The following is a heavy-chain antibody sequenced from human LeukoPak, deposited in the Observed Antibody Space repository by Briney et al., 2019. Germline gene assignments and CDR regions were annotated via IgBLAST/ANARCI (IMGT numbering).Heavy chain of an antibody. V-gene: IGHV4-34*01. D-gene: IGHD1-1*01. CDR1: GGSFSGYY. Sequence: SETLSLTCAVYGGSFSGYYWSWIRQPPGKGLEWIGEINHSGSTNYNPSLKSRVTISVDTSKNQFSLKLSSVTAADTAVYYCARGPVGIIDYWGQGTLVTVSS. J-gene: IGHJ4*02. CDR3: ARGPVGIIDY. CDR2: INHSGST.